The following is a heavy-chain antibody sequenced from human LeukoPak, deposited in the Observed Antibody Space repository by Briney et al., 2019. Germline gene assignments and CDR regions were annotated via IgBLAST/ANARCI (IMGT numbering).Heavy chain of an antibody. D-gene: IGHD2/OR15-2a*01. CDR2: INWNGGST. CDR1: GFTFDDYG. CDR3: ARVLNYYYYYMDV. J-gene: IGHJ6*03. V-gene: IGHV3-20*04. Sequence: PGGSLRLSCAASGFTFDDYGMSWVRQAPGKGLEWVSGINWNGGSTGYADSVKGRFTISRDNAKNSLYLQMNSLRAEDTAVYYCARVLNYYYYYMDVWGKGTTVTVSS.